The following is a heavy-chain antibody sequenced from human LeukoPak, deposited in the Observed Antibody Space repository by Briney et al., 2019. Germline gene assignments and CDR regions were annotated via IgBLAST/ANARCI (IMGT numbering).Heavy chain of an antibody. Sequence: PGGSLRLSCTASGFTFGDYAMSWFRQAPGKGLEWVSGIYSGGRRYFADAVKRRFTRSRDNSKNTVYLQMNSLTAEDTAVYNCARDFETGGYYYYGMDVGGQGTTGTVS. D-gene: IGHD3-10*01. J-gene: IGHJ6*02. V-gene: IGHV3-53*01. CDR2: IYSGGRR. CDR3: ARDFETGGYYYYGMDV. CDR1: GFTFGDYA.